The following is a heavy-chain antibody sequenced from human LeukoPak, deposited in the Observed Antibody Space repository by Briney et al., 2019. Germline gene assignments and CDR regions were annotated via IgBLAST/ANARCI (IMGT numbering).Heavy chain of an antibody. CDR3: ARGHGITIFGVVIPDAFDI. D-gene: IGHD3-3*01. J-gene: IGHJ3*02. Sequence: PSETLSLTCTVSGGSISSGGYYWSWIRQPPGKGLEWIGYIYHSGSTYYNPSLKSRVTISVDRSKNQFSLKLSSVTAADTAVYYCARGHGITIFGVVIPDAFDIWGQGTMVTVSS. V-gene: IGHV4-30-2*01. CDR1: GGSISSGGYY. CDR2: IYHSGST.